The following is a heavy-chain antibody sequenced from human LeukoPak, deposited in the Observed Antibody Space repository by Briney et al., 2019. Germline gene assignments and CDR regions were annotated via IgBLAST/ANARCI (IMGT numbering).Heavy chain of an antibody. CDR2: IYTSGST. D-gene: IGHD1-26*01. J-gene: IGHJ6*03. V-gene: IGHV4-4*07. CDR3: ARGLPGSYPHYYYYMDV. Sequence: NPSETLSLTCTVSGGSISSYYWSWIRQPAGKGLEWIGRIYTSGSTNYNPSLKSRVTMSVDTSKNQFSLKLSSVTAADTAVYYCARGLPGSYPHYYYYMDVWGKGTTVTISS. CDR1: GGSISSYY.